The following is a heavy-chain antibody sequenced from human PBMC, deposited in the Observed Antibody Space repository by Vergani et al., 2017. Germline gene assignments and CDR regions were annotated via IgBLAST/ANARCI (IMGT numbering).Heavy chain of an antibody. V-gene: IGHV4-31*11. D-gene: IGHD5-18*01. CDR3: ARVSPLVDTAMVTENYFDY. CDR2: IFYSGTT. CDR1: GGSISSGDHC. J-gene: IGHJ4*02. Sequence: QVQMQESGPGLVKTSETLSLTCAVSGGSISSGDHCWTWIRQRPGKGLEWIGYIFYSGTTYDNPSLRSRLTISVDTSQNQFSLKLRSVTAADTAVYYCARVSPLVDTAMVTENYFDYWGQGTLVTVSS.